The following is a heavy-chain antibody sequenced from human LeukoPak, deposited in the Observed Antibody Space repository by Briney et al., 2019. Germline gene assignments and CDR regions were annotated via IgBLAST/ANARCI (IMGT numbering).Heavy chain of an antibody. V-gene: IGHV3-23*01. CDR2: ISNGGRTT. Sequence: GGSLRLSCAASGFAFSSYAMSWVRQAPGKGLEWVSGISNGGRTTYYADSVKGRFTTSRDNSKNTLYLQMNSLRAEDTAVYYCARAPDGYEAFDIWGQGTMVTVSS. CDR1: GFAFSSYA. D-gene: IGHD3-22*01. CDR3: ARAPDGYEAFDI. J-gene: IGHJ3*02.